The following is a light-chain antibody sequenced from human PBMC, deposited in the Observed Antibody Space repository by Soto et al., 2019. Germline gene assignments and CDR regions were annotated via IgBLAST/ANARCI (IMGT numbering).Light chain of an antibody. CDR2: EVT. CDR3: NSYTTGSTLV. V-gene: IGLV2-14*01. Sequence: QAVVTQPASVSGSPGQSITFSCTGTTSDIGGYKFVSWYQQHPGKAPKLIIYEVTNRPSGVSNRFSGSKSGNTASLTISGLQAEDEADYYCNSYTTGSTLVFGTGTKLTVL. CDR1: TSDIGGYKF. J-gene: IGLJ1*01.